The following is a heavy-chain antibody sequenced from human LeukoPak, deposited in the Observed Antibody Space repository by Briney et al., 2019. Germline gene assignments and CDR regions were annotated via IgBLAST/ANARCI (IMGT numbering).Heavy chain of an antibody. CDR3: AKDDAWVRYQD. J-gene: IGHJ4*02. CDR1: GFIFSHYG. CDR2: ISGSGVIT. Sequence: AGGSLRLSCAASGFIFSHYGMNWVRQAPGEGPEWVSGISGSGVITYYADSVKGRFTISRDNSKNTLDLQMNSLRAEDTAVYYCAKDDAWVRYQDWGQGTLVTVSS. D-gene: IGHD5-12*01. V-gene: IGHV3-23*01.